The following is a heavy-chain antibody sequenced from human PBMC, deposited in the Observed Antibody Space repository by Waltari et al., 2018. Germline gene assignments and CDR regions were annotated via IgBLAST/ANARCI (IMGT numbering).Heavy chain of an antibody. CDR2: ISWNSGSI. V-gene: IGHV3-9*01. CDR1: GFTFVYYA. CDR3: AKEVGDY. J-gene: IGHJ4*02. Sequence: EVQLVESGGGLVQPGRSLRLSCAASGFTFVYYAMHWVRQAPGKGLEWVSGISWNSGSIGYADAVKGRFTISRDNAKNSLYLQMNSLRAEDTALYYCAKEVGDYWGQGTLVTVSS.